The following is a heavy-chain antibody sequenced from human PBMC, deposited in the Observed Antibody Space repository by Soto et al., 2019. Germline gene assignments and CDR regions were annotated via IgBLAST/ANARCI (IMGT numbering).Heavy chain of an antibody. D-gene: IGHD2-2*01. V-gene: IGHV1-2*02. Sequence: ASVKVSCKASGYTFTGYYMHWVRQAPGQGLEWMGWINPNSGGTNYAQKFQGRVTMTRDTSISTAYMELNSLRTEDTAVYYCSRVSAAHSMDVWGQGTTVTVSS. CDR3: SRVSAAHSMDV. J-gene: IGHJ6*02. CDR2: INPNSGGT. CDR1: GYTFTGYY.